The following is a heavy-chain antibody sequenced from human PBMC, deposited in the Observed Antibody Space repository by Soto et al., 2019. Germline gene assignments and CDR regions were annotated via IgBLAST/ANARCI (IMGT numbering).Heavy chain of an antibody. CDR3: ARLAAAGWPLFGMDV. D-gene: IGHD6-13*01. J-gene: IGHJ6*02. CDR1: GYTFTIYS. CDR2: ISAGNGHT. Sequence: QVQLVQSGAEVKKPGASVKVSCKASGYTFTIYSITWVRQAPGQGLEWMVWISAGNGHTNYAQKLQGRVTMTTEPSTSTAYMELRSLRSDDTAVYYCARLAAAGWPLFGMDVWGQGTTVTVSS. V-gene: IGHV1-18*01.